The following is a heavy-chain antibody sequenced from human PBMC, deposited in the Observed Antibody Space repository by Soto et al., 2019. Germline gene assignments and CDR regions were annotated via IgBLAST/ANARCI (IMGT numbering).Heavy chain of an antibody. J-gene: IGHJ6*02. Sequence: QITLKESGPTLVKPTQTLTLTCTFSGFSLSTSGVGVAWIRQPPGKALEWLALIYWDDDKRYRPSLETRLTVTKDTSKNQVVVSMTNMDSVDTATYSCAYLPCSGGSCYWFSYSGMDVWGQGTTVTVSS. CDR1: GFSLSTSGVG. V-gene: IGHV2-5*02. CDR2: IYWDDDK. CDR3: AYLPCSGGSCYWFSYSGMDV. D-gene: IGHD2-15*01.